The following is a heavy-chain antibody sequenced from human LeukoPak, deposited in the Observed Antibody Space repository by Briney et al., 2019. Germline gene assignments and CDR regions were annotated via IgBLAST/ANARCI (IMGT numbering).Heavy chain of an antibody. CDR2: ISADNGNT. V-gene: IGHV1-18*01. CDR1: GYTFTSYA. D-gene: IGHD6-13*01. CDR3: ARNSHDSSSWNYYYYYMDV. J-gene: IGHJ6*03. Sequence: GDSVKVSCKASGYTFTSYAISWVRQAPGQGLEWMGWISADNGNTDYAQRFQGRVTMTTDTSTSTAYMELRSLRSDDTAVYYCARNSHDSSSWNYYYYYMDVWGKGTTVTVSS.